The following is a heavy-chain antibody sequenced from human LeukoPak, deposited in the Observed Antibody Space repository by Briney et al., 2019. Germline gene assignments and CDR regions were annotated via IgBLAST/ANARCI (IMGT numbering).Heavy chain of an antibody. V-gene: IGHV4-39*02. D-gene: IGHD6-19*01. J-gene: IGHJ5*02. CDR3: AREWLDRNWFDP. CDR2: IYYSGST. Sequence: RPSETLSLTCTVSGDSISSSRYYWGWIRQPPGKGLEWIGSIYYSGSTYYNPSLKSRVTISVDTSKNQFSLKLSSVTAADTAVYYCAREWLDRNWFDPWGQGTLVTVSS. CDR1: GDSISSSRYY.